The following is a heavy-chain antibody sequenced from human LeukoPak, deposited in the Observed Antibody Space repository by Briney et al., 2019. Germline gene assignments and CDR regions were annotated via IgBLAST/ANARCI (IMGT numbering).Heavy chain of an antibody. CDR3: ARGYCTSTSCYGNWFDP. Sequence: GGSLRVSCVASGFTFSSYWMNWVRQAPGKGLEWVANIKQDGSEKYYVDSVKGRFTISRDNAKNSLYLQMNSLTAEDTAVYHCARGYCTSTSCYGNWFDPWGQGTLVTVSS. D-gene: IGHD2-2*01. CDR1: GFTFSSYW. V-gene: IGHV3-7*01. CDR2: IKQDGSEK. J-gene: IGHJ5*02.